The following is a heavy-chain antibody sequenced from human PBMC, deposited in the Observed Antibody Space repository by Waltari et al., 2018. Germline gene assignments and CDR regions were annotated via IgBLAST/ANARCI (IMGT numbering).Heavy chain of an antibody. CDR2: IFSDGRT. J-gene: IGHJ4*02. Sequence: EVQLVESGGGFIQSGGSLRLSCAASGFTVSSNYMSWVRQAPGNGLELISVIFSDGRTYYADSVKGRFTISRDNSKNTLYLQINSLRAEDTAVYYCARDSRGGLFFDYWGQGTLVTVSS. CDR1: GFTVSSNY. V-gene: IGHV3-53*01. CDR3: ARDSRGGLFFDY.